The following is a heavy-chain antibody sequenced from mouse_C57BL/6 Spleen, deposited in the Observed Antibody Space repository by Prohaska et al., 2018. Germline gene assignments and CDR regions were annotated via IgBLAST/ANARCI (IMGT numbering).Heavy chain of an antibody. D-gene: IGHD1-1*01. J-gene: IGHJ1*03. CDR1: VFTFRGFW. V-gene: IGHV11-2*01. Sequence: EVQLLNTGGGLVQPGGSRGLSCEGSVFTFRGFWMSWVRQTTGKTMEWMGDINTDGSAINYAPSIKDRFTIFRDNDKSTLYLQMSNVRSEDTATYFCMRYGLRYWYFDVWGTGTTVTVSS. CDR2: INTDGSAI. CDR3: MRYGLRYWYFDV.